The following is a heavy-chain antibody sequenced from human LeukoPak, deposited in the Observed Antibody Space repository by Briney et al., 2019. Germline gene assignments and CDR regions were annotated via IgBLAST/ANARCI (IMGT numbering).Heavy chain of an antibody. CDR3: TRDKGSWTEIYYYYYGMDV. CDR2: IREDGSEK. Sequence: GGSLRLSCAASGFTVSNNYMNWVRQAPGKGLEWVATIREDGSEKYYVDSVKGRFTISRDNAKNSLYLQMNSLRAEDTAVYYCTRDKGSWTEIYYYYYGMDVWGQGTTVTVSS. D-gene: IGHD6-13*01. V-gene: IGHV3-7*01. CDR1: GFTVSNNY. J-gene: IGHJ6*02.